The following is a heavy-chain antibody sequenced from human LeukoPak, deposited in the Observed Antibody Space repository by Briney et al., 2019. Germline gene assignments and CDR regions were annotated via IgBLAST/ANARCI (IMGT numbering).Heavy chain of an antibody. J-gene: IGHJ3*02. Sequence: GGSLRLSCAASGFTVSSNYMSWVRQAPGKGLEWVSVIYSGGSTYYADSVKGRFTISRDNSKNTLYLQMNSLRAEDTAVYYCAKGNYDILGLDAFDIWGQGTMVTVSS. V-gene: IGHV3-53*01. CDR2: IYSGGST. D-gene: IGHD3-9*01. CDR3: AKGNYDILGLDAFDI. CDR1: GFTVSSNY.